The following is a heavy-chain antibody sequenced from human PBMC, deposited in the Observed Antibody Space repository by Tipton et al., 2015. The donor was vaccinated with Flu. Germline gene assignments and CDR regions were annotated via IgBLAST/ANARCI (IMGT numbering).Heavy chain of an antibody. J-gene: IGHJ5*02. D-gene: IGHD6-19*01. V-gene: IGHV4-59*01. CDR1: GASMSPYY. CDR3: ARGRRTIPVAGGGTWFHP. CDR2: LYDSGTA. Sequence: PGLVKPSETLSLTCSVSGASMSPYYWTWIRQPPGKGLELIGYLYDSGTAKYNPSLQSRVTISVDTSKSQFSLKMTSVTTADTAVYFCARGRRTIPVAGGGTWFHPWGQGTLVTVSS.